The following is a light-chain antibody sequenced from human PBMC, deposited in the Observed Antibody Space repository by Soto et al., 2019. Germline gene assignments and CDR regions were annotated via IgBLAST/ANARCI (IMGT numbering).Light chain of an antibody. Sequence: QSALTQPRSVSRSPGQSVTVSCTGTRNDVGGYNYVSWYQQHPGKAPKLIISDVTNRPSGVPDRFSGSKSGNTASLTISGLQADDEAEYYCCSYAGSYTLIFGGGTKVTVL. CDR1: RNDVGGYNY. J-gene: IGLJ2*01. V-gene: IGLV2-11*01. CDR2: DVT. CDR3: CSYAGSYTLI.